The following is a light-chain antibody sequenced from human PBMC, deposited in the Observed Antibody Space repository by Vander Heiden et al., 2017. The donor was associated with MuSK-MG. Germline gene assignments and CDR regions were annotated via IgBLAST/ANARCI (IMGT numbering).Light chain of an antibody. J-gene: IGLJ2*01. CDR2: GKN. CDR1: SLRSYY. CDR3: NSRDSSGNHVV. V-gene: IGLV3-19*01. Sequence: SSELTQDPAVSVALGQTVRITCKGDSLRSYYASWYQQKPGQAPVLVIYGKNSRPSGIPDRFSGSSSRNTASLTITGAQAEDEADYYCNSRDSSGNHVVFGGGTKLTVL.